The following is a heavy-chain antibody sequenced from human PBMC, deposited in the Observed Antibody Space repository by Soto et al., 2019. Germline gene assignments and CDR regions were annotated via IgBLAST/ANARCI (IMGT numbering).Heavy chain of an antibody. Sequence: QVQLVQSGAEVKKPGASVKVSCKASGYTFTSYDINWVRQATGQGLEWMGWMNPNSGNTGYAQKCQGRVTMTRDTSINTAYMELSSLRSEDAAVYYCAREGAGRSYQPIDFWGQGTLVTVSS. CDR2: MNPNSGNT. CDR3: AREGAGRSYQPIDF. D-gene: IGHD2-15*01. V-gene: IGHV1-8*01. J-gene: IGHJ4*02. CDR1: GYTFTSYD.